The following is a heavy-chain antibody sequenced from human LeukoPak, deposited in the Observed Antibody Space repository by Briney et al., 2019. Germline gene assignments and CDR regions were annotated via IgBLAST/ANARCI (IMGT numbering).Heavy chain of an antibody. CDR2: ISRTGTYI. CDR1: GYTFDDYA. Sequence: GRSVRLSCAASGYTFDDYAMHCVRHAPGTGLEWVPSISRTGTYIYYTASQKGRHTISRDNAKNSVFLQMDSLRGEDTAVYYCARICTVTTWEPYYYYMDVWGKGTTVTVSS. D-gene: IGHD4-11*01. J-gene: IGHJ6*03. CDR3: ARICTVTTWEPYYYYMDV. V-gene: IGHV3-21*01.